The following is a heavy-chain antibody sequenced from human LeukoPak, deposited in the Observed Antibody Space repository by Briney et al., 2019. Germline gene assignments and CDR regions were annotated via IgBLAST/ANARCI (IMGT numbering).Heavy chain of an antibody. J-gene: IGHJ4*02. D-gene: IGHD2-2*03. CDR3: AKDVGYCSSTSCLSHFDY. V-gene: IGHV3-23*01. Sequence: PGGSLRLSCAASGFTFSSCAMSWVRQAPGKGLEWVSAISGSGGSTYYADSVKGRFTISRDNSKNTLYLQMNSLRAEDTAVYYCAKDVGYCSSTSCLSHFDYWGQGTLVTVSS. CDR2: ISGSGGST. CDR1: GFTFSSCA.